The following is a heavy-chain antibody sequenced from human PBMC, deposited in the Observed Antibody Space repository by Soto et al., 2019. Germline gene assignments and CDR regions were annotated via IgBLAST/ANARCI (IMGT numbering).Heavy chain of an antibody. CDR3: ARANGADKEDY. CDR1: GFTFRSYW. J-gene: IGHJ4*02. D-gene: IGHD3-10*01. V-gene: IGHV3-7*04. CDR2: IKGDGSEK. Sequence: EVQLVESGGGLVQPGGSLRLSCAASGFTFRSYWMSWVRQAPGKGLEGVANIKGDGSEKYYVDSVKGRFTISRDNAKNSLYLQMNSLRAEAKDVYYCARANGADKEDYWGQGTLVTVSS.